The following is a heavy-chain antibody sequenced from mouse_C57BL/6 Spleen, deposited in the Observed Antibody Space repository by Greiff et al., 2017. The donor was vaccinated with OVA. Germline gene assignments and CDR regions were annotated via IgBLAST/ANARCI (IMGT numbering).Heavy chain of an antibody. Sequence: QVQLKQPGAELVMPGASVKLSCKASGYTFTSYWMHWVKQRPGQGLEWIGEIDPSDSYTNYNQKFKGKATLTVDKSSSTAYMQLSSLTSEDSAVYYCARGGTGGYFSGGGQGATLSAYS. J-gene: IGHJ2*01. CDR1: GYTFTSYW. D-gene: IGHD3-1*01. V-gene: IGHV1-69*01. CDR3: ARGGTGGYFSG. CDR2: IDPSDSYT.